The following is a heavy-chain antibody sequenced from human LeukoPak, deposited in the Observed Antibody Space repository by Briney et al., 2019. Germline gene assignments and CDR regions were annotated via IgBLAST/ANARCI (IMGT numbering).Heavy chain of an antibody. J-gene: IGHJ4*02. CDR1: GFSVGSKY. Sequence: PGGSLRLSCAASGFSVGSKYMSWVRQAPGKGLEWVSIIHSGVRTYYADSVKGRFAISRDNSQNTLYLQMNSLRVEDTAVYYCARGSAFDYGLPDYWGRGTLVTVSS. CDR3: ARGSAFDYGLPDY. CDR2: IHSGVRT. V-gene: IGHV3-53*01. D-gene: IGHD4-17*01.